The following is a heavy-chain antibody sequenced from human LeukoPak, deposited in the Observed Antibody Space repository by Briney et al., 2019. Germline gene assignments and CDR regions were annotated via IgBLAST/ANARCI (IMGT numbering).Heavy chain of an antibody. Sequence: GPSVKVSCKVSGYTLTELSMHWVRQAPGKGLEWMGGFDPEDGETIYAQKFQGRVTMTEDTSTDTAYMELSSLRSEDTAVYYCATYAPLGELSLFDYWGQGTLVTVSS. CDR1: GYTLTELS. D-gene: IGHD3-16*02. CDR3: ATYAPLGELSLFDY. CDR2: FDPEDGET. J-gene: IGHJ4*02. V-gene: IGHV1-24*01.